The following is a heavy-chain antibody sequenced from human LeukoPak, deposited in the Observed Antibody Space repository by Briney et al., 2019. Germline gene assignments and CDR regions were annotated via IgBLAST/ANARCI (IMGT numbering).Heavy chain of an antibody. V-gene: IGHV3-30*03. D-gene: IGHD3-10*01. J-gene: IGHJ6*02. Sequence: PGGSLRLSCAASGFTFSSYSMNWVRQAPGKGLEWVAVISYDGSNKYYADSVKGRFTISRDNSKNTLYLQMNSLRAEDTAVYYCAREGGLWFGESLGMDVWGQGTTVTVSS. CDR2: ISYDGSNK. CDR1: GFTFSSYS. CDR3: AREGGLWFGESLGMDV.